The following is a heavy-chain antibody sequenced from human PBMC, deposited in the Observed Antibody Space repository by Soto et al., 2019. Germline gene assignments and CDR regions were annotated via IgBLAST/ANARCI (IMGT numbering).Heavy chain of an antibody. J-gene: IGHJ4*02. CDR1: GYTFTSYA. Sequence: ASVKVSCKASGYTFTSYAMHWVRQAPGQRLEWMGWINAGNGNTKYSQKFQGRVTITRDTSASTAYMELSSLRSEDTAVYYCARVGADSGYVIYFDYWGQGTLVTVSS. D-gene: IGHD5-12*01. CDR2: INAGNGNT. V-gene: IGHV1-3*01. CDR3: ARVGADSGYVIYFDY.